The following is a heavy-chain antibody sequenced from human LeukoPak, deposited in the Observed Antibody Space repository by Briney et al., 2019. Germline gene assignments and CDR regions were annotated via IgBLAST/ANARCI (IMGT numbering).Heavy chain of an antibody. CDR3: AKDGCSSTSCYKNSGRAWRTRRADAFDI. J-gene: IGHJ3*02. CDR1: GFTFSSYA. D-gene: IGHD2-2*02. Sequence: GGSLRLSCAASGFTFSSYAMSWVRQAPGKGLEWVSAISGSGGSTYYADSVKGRFTISRDNSKNTLYLQMNSLRAEDTAVYYCAKDGCSSTSCYKNSGRAWRTRRADAFDIWGQGTMVTVSS. V-gene: IGHV3-23*01. CDR2: ISGSGGST.